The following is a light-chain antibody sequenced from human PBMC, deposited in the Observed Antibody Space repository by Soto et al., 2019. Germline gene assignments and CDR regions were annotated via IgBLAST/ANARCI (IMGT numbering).Light chain of an antibody. CDR3: QQYSSVIT. CDR1: QGISNF. CDR2: AAS. J-gene: IGKJ5*01. Sequence: DIQMTQSPSSLSASVGDRVTITCRASQGISNFLAWYQQKPGKVPKLLISAASTLQSGVPSRFSGSGSGTDFTLNITSLQPEDVATYYCQQYSSVITFGQGTRLEIK. V-gene: IGKV1-27*01.